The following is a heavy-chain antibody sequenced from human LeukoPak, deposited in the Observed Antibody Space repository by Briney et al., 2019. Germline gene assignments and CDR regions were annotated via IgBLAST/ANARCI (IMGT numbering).Heavy chain of an antibody. CDR3: ARSPTSMVQGVPFDY. Sequence: GGSLRLSCAASGFTFDDYGMSWVRQAPGKGLEWVSGINWNGGSTGYADSVKGRFTISRDNAKNSLYLQMNSLRAEDTALYHCARSPTSMVQGVPFDYWGQGTLVTVSS. D-gene: IGHD3-10*01. V-gene: IGHV3-20*01. CDR1: GFTFDDYG. J-gene: IGHJ4*02. CDR2: INWNGGST.